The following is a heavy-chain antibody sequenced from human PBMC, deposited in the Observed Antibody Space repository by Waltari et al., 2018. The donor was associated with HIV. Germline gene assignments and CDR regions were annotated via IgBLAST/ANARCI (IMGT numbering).Heavy chain of an antibody. CDR1: GGTFSRYA. Sequence: QVQLVQSGAEVQKPGSSVKVSCKASGGTFSRYAIRWLRPAPGHGLEWMGGIIPIFGTANYAQKFQGRVTITADESTSTAYMELSSLRSEDTAVYYCAATVLEWSHLLSYYGMDVWGQGTTVTVSS. CDR2: IIPIFGTA. CDR3: AATVLEWSHLLSYYGMDV. J-gene: IGHJ6*02. V-gene: IGHV1-69*12. D-gene: IGHD3-3*01.